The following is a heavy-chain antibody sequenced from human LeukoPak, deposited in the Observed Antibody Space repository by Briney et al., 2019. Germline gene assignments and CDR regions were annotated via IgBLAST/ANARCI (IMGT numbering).Heavy chain of an antibody. D-gene: IGHD2-8*02. V-gene: IGHV4-34*01. Sequence: SETLSLTCAVYGGSFSGYYWSWIRQPPGKGLEWIGEINHSGSTNYNPSLKSRVTISVDTSKNQFSLKLGSVTAADTAVYYCARAVRYWFDAFEIWGQGTMVTVSS. CDR2: INHSGST. CDR1: GGSFSGYY. J-gene: IGHJ3*02. CDR3: ARAVRYWFDAFEI.